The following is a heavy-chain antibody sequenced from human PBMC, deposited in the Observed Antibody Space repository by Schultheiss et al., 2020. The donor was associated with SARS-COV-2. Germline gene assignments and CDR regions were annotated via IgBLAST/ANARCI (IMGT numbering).Heavy chain of an antibody. CDR2: IYYSGST. CDR1: GGSISSGGYY. CDR3: ARDARDIVVVVAANRRGMDV. D-gene: IGHD2-15*01. V-gene: IGHV4-31*11. J-gene: IGHJ6*02. Sequence: SQTLSLTCAVSGGSISSGGYYWSWIRQPPGRGLEWIGYIYYSGSTYYNPSLKSRVTISVDTSKNQFSLKLSSVTAADTAVYYCARDARDIVVVVAANRRGMDVWGQGTTVTVSS.